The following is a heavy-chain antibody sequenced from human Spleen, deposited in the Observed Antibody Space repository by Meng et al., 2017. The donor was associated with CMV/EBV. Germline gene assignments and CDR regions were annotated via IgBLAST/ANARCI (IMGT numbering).Heavy chain of an antibody. J-gene: IGHJ6*02. CDR2: ISAYNGNT. D-gene: IGHD1-7*01. Sequence: ASVKVSCKASGYTFTSYGISWVRQAPGQGLEWMGWISAYNGNTNYAQKLQGRVTMTTDTSTSTAYMELRSLRSADTAVYYCARDTFSGSGRNYEDYYYYGMDVWGQGTTVTVSS. CDR3: ARDTFSGSGRNYEDYYYYGMDV. CDR1: GYTFTSYG. V-gene: IGHV1-18*01.